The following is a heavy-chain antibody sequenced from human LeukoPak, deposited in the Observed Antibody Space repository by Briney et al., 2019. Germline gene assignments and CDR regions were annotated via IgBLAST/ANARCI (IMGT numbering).Heavy chain of an antibody. V-gene: IGHV3-33*01. CDR1: GFTFSSYA. Sequence: PGRSLRLSCAASGFTFSSYAMHWVRQAPGKGLEWVAVIWYDGSNKYYADSVKGRFTISRDHSKNTLYLQMKSLRAEDTAVYYCARELEIAVSGRLGYWGQGTLVTVSS. CDR3: ARELEIAVSGRLGY. J-gene: IGHJ4*02. D-gene: IGHD6-19*01. CDR2: IWYDGSNK.